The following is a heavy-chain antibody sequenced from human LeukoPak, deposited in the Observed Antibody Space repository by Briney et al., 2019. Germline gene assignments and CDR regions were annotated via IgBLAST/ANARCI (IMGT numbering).Heavy chain of an antibody. CDR3: AREGLGETYFEY. D-gene: IGHD3-10*01. V-gene: IGHV4-34*01. CDR2: SGHRGGT. J-gene: IGHJ4*02. CDR1: GGSLNGHY. Sequence: SETLSLTCAVYGGSLNGHYWSWIRQPPGKGLEWIGESGHRGGTKFNPSLKSRVTISADTSKNQFSLRLTSVTAADTAVYYCAREGLGETYFEYWGRGILVTVSS.